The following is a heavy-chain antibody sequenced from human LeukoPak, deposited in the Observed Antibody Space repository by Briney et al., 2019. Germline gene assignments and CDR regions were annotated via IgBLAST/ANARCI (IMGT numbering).Heavy chain of an antibody. CDR3: ARAWDRSSTSCYVYFDY. Sequence: GASVKVSCKASGYTFTSYGITWVRQAPGQGLEWMGWISAYNRYTNYAQKLQGRVTMTTDTSTSTAYMDLRSLTSDDTAVYYCARAWDRSSTSCYVYFDYWGQGTLVTVSS. V-gene: IGHV1-18*01. CDR1: GYTFTSYG. J-gene: IGHJ4*02. D-gene: IGHD2-2*01. CDR2: ISAYNRYT.